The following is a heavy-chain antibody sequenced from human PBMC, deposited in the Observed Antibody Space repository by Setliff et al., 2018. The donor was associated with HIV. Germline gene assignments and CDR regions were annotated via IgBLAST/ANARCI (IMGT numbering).Heavy chain of an antibody. CDR2: IYYSGST. D-gene: IGHD5-12*01. CDR1: GGSISSSSYY. V-gene: IGHV4-39*01. J-gene: IGHJ4*02. Sequence: PSETLSLTCTVSGGSISSSSYYWGWIRQPPGKGLEWIGSIYYSGSTYYNPSLKSRVTISVDTSKNQSSLKLSSVTAADTAVYYCASYRKAERWLQLGGNFDYWGQGTLVTVSS. CDR3: ASYRKAERWLQLGGNFDY.